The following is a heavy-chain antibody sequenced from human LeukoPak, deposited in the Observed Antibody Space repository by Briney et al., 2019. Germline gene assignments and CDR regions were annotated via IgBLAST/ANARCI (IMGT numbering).Heavy chain of an antibody. J-gene: IGHJ4*02. CDR1: GGSFSGYY. Sequence: SETLSLTCAVYGGSFSGYYWSWIRQPPGKGLEWIGYIYYSGSTNYNPSLKSRVTISVDTSKNQFSLKLSSVTAADTAVYYCARYYYGSGSFDYWGQGTLVTVSS. CDR2: IYYSGST. D-gene: IGHD3-10*01. V-gene: IGHV4-59*01. CDR3: ARYYYGSGSFDY.